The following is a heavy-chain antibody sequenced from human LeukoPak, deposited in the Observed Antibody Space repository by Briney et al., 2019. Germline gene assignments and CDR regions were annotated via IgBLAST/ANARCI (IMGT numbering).Heavy chain of an antibody. D-gene: IGHD1-26*01. J-gene: IGHJ4*02. CDR2: IYPGDSDA. V-gene: IGHV5-51*01. CDR1: GYSFTNYW. CDR3: ARRRDLYSGSYYPFDY. Sequence: GESLQISCKGSGYSFTNYWIGWVRQMPGKGLNWMGIIYPGDSDARYSPSFQGQVTISADKSISTAYLQWSSLKASDTAMYYCARRRDLYSGSYYPFDYWGQGTLVTVSS.